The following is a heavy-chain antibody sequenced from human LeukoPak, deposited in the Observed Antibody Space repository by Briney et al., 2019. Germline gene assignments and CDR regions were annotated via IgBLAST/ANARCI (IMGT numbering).Heavy chain of an antibody. CDR3: ASNTGTVFDY. CDR1: GDFITAYY. D-gene: IGHD7-27*01. CDR2: VYYTGST. J-gene: IGHJ4*02. V-gene: IGHV4-59*01. Sequence: SETLSLTCSVSGDFITAYYWSWIRQPPGRGLEWIGYVYYTGSTEYNPSLRSRVTISLEMSKHQFSLNLTSVTAADTAVYYCASNTGTVFDYWGQGALVTVSS.